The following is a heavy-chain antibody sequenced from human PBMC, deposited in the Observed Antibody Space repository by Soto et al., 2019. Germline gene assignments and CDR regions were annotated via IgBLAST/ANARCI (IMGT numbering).Heavy chain of an antibody. Sequence: SETLSLTCTVSGGSISNSNYYWGWIRQPPGKGLEWIGSIYYSGSTYYNPSLKSRVTISVDTSKNQFSLNLGSVTAADTAVYYCARQIYDFVWGTYRPFYFDYWGQGTLVTVSS. CDR1: GGSISNSNYY. J-gene: IGHJ4*02. CDR3: ARQIYDFVWGTYRPFYFDY. CDR2: IYYSGST. V-gene: IGHV4-39*01. D-gene: IGHD3-16*02.